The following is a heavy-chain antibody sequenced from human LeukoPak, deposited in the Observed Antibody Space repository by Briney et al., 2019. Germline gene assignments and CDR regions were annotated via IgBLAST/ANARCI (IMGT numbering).Heavy chain of an antibody. V-gene: IGHV1-46*01. D-gene: IGHD5-18*01. J-gene: IGHJ6*02. CDR3: ARDRGYSYAAVKYGMDV. CDR1: GYTFTSYY. CDR2: INPSGGST. Sequence: ASVKVSCKASGYTFTSYYMHWVRQAPGQGLEWMGIINPSGGSTSYAQKFQGRVTMTRDTSTSTVCMELSSLRSEDTAVYYCARDRGYSYAAVKYGMDVWGQGTTVTVSS.